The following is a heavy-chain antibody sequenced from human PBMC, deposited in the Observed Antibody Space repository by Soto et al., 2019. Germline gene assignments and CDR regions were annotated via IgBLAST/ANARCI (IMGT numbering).Heavy chain of an antibody. CDR3: AREGPVAGTPLPEYYYGMDV. V-gene: IGHV1-18*01. Sequence: ASVKVSCKASGYTFTSYGVSWVRQAPGQGLEWMGWISPYNGNTNYAQNLQGRVTMTTDTSTSTAYMEVRSLRSDDTAVYYCAREGPVAGTPLPEYYYGMDVWGQGTTVTVSS. CDR2: ISPYNGNT. D-gene: IGHD6-19*01. CDR1: GYTFTSYG. J-gene: IGHJ6*02.